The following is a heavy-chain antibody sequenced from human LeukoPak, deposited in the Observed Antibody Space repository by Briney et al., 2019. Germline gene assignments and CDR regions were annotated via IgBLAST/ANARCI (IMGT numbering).Heavy chain of an antibody. D-gene: IGHD6-19*01. Sequence: GASVRVSCKASGYTFTCYYMHWVRQAPGQGLEWMGRINPNSGGTNYAQKFQGRVTMTRDTSISTAYMELSRLRSDDTAVYYCAIIAVAGSLDYWGQGTLVTVSS. CDR1: GYTFTCYY. CDR3: AIIAVAGSLDY. CDR2: INPNSGGT. V-gene: IGHV1-2*06. J-gene: IGHJ4*02.